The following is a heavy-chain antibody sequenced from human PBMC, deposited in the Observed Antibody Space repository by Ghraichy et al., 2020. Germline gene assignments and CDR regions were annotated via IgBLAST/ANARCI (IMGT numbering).Heavy chain of an antibody. D-gene: IGHD6-19*01. CDR3: ATNTSGRWFDP. J-gene: IGHJ5*02. Sequence: SQTLLTCTVSGDPISSTNYYWGWIRQPPGKGLEWIGSIYYSGSTHYNPSLKSRVIVSIDTSKNQFSLKLSSISAADTGVYYCATNTSGRWFDPWGQGTLVTVSS. CDR1: GDPISSTNYY. V-gene: IGHV4-39*01. CDR2: IYYSGST.